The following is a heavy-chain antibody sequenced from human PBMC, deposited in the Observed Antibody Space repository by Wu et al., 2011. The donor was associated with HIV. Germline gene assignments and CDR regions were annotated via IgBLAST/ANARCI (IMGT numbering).Heavy chain of an antibody. J-gene: IGHJ6*02. CDR1: GGTFSSYA. V-gene: IGHV1-69*05. CDR2: IIPIFGTA. CDR3: ARSPYYYDSSGYYYYYGMDV. Sequence: QVQLVQSGAEVKKPGSSVKVSCKASGGTFSSYAISWVRQAPGQGLEWMGGIIPIFGTANYAQKFQGRVTITTDESTSTAYMELSSLRSEDTAVYYCARSPYYYDSSGYYYYYGMDVWGQGDHGSPSP. D-gene: IGHD3-22*01.